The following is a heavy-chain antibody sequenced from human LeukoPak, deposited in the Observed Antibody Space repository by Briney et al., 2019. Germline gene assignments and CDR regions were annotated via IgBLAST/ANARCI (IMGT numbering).Heavy chain of an antibody. V-gene: IGHV4-34*01. D-gene: IGHD2-15*01. CDR3: ARGRSFYYSYGMDV. CDR1: GGFFSGYY. Sequence: SETLSLTCAVYGGFFSGYYWSWVRQPPGKGQEWLGEINHSGSTNYNPSLKSRVTISVDTSKHQFSLKLSSVTAADTAVYYCARGRSFYYSYGMDVWGQGTTVTVSS. J-gene: IGHJ6*02. CDR2: INHSGST.